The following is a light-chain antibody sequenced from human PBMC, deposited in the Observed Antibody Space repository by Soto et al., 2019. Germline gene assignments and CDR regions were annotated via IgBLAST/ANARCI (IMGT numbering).Light chain of an antibody. V-gene: IGKV4-1*01. Sequence: DIVVTQSPDSLAVSLGERATINCKSSQSVLYSSNNKNYLAWYQQKPGQLPKLLIYWASTRESGVPDRFSGSGSGKDFTLTISSLQAEDVAVYYCQKYDSPPQAFGQGTKVEIK. CDR1: QSVLYSSNNKNY. CDR2: WAS. CDR3: QKYDSPPQA. J-gene: IGKJ1*01.